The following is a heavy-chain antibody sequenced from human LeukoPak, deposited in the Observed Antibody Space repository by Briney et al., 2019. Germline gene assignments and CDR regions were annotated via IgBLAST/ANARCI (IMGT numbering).Heavy chain of an antibody. D-gene: IGHD1-1*01. Sequence: SETLSLTCTVSGGSISSRSYYWGWIRQPPGKGLEWIGSIYYSGDTYYTPSLKSRVTMSLDTSKNQFSLKLSSVIAADTAMYYCARVMGQLAYFDYWGQGTLVTVSS. CDR1: GGSISSRSYY. CDR3: ARVMGQLAYFDY. V-gene: IGHV4-39*07. J-gene: IGHJ4*02. CDR2: IYYSGDT.